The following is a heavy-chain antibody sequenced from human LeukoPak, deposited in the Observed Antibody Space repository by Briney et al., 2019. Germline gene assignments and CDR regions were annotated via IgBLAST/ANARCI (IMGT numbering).Heavy chain of an antibody. V-gene: IGHV3-23*01. CDR2: ISGSGAST. CDR3: TKDIQGAD. CDR1: VLPFSSYA. Sequence: HPGGPLTLPCGAWVLPFSSYAMSGPREARGGAREWVSGISGSGASTYYADSVKGRFTISRDNSKNTLYLQMNSLRAEDTALYYCTKDIQGADWGQGTLVTVSS. J-gene: IGHJ4*02. D-gene: IGHD5-18*01.